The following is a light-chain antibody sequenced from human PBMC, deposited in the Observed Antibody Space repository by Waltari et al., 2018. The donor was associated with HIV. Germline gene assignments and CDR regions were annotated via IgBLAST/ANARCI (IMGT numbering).Light chain of an antibody. CDR1: RSVNSN. V-gene: IGKV3-15*01. Sequence: EIVMTQSPATLSVSPGERVTLSCRASRSVNSNLAWYQQKPGQAHMLLSYGAFGRAAGIPARFSGGGSGTEFTLTISSLQSEDVAVYYCQQYENWPPITFGQGTRLEIK. CDR3: QQYENWPPIT. J-gene: IGKJ5*01. CDR2: GAF.